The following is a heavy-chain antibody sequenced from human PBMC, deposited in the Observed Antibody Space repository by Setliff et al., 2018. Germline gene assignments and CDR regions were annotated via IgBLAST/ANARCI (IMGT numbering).Heavy chain of an antibody. CDR3: ARGSRGFDY. CDR1: GYNFITLG. V-gene: IGHV1-3*04. Sequence: ASVKVSCKTSGYNFITLGINWVRQAPGQRLEWMGFIYTDNGNTKYSKNFQDRVAITRDTSASTAYMELSSLTSEDTAVYFCARGSRGFDYWGQGALVTVSS. J-gene: IGHJ4*02. CDR2: IYTDNGNT.